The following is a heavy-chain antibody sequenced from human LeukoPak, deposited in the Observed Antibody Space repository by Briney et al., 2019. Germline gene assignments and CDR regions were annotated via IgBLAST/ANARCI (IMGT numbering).Heavy chain of an antibody. CDR1: GGSISSSSYY. CDR2: IYYSGST. V-gene: IGHV4-39*01. D-gene: IGHD3-22*01. Sequence: SETLSLTCTVSGGSISSSSYYWGWIRQPPGKELEWIGSIYYSGSTYYNPSLKSRVTISVDTSKNQFSLKLSSVTAADTAVYYCARYYYDSSGLTPWGQGTLVTVSS. CDR3: ARYYYDSSGLTP. J-gene: IGHJ5*02.